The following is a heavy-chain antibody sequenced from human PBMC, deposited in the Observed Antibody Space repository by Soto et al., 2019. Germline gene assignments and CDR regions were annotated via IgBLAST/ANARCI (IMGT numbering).Heavy chain of an antibody. Sequence: EVQLVESGGGLVQPGGSLRLSCAASGFTFSSYEMNWVRQAPGKGLEWVSYISSSGSTIYYADSVKGRFTISRDNAKNSLYLQMNSLRAEDTAVYYCARDPGDSSGWYGVDYWGQGTLVTVSS. CDR3: ARDPGDSSGWYGVDY. D-gene: IGHD6-19*01. V-gene: IGHV3-48*03. J-gene: IGHJ4*02. CDR1: GFTFSSYE. CDR2: ISSSGSTI.